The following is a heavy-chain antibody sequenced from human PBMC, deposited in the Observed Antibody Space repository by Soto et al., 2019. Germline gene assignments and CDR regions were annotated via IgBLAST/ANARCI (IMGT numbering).Heavy chain of an antibody. D-gene: IGHD1-26*01. CDR2: ISYDGSNT. Sequence: QVQLVESGGGVVQPGRSLRLSCVASGFTFSSYGMHWVRQAPGKGLEWVAIISYDGSNTYYADSVKGRFTISRDNSKNTLFLQMISLRVEETSVYYCAKEGGLSGSYYISSSYYFDYWGQGTLVTVSS. CDR1: GFTFSSYG. CDR3: AKEGGLSGSYYISSSYYFDY. V-gene: IGHV3-30*18. J-gene: IGHJ4*02.